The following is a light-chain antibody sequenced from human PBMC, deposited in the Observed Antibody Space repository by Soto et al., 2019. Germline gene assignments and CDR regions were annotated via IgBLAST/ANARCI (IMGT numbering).Light chain of an antibody. CDR2: GNN. J-gene: IGLJ1*01. CDR1: SSNIGAGYD. CDR3: QSYDSSLSRFV. V-gene: IGLV1-40*01. Sequence: QSVLTQSPSVSGAPGQRVTISCTGSSSNIGAGYDVHWYQQVPGTAPKLLIYGNNNRPSGVPDRFSGSKSGTSASLAITGLQAEDEADYYCQSYDSSLSRFVFATGTKLTVL.